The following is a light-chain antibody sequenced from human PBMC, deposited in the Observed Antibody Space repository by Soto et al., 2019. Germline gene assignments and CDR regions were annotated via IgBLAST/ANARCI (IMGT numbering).Light chain of an antibody. J-gene: IGLJ1*01. CDR3: SSYTCSSTLDV. Sequence: QSALTQPACVSGSPGQSITISCTGTSSDVGGYNYVSWYQQHPGKAPKLMIYDVSNRPSGVSNRFSGSKSGNTASLTISGLQAEDEADYYCSSYTCSSTLDVFGTGSMVTV. V-gene: IGLV2-14*01. CDR2: DVS. CDR1: SSDVGGYNY.